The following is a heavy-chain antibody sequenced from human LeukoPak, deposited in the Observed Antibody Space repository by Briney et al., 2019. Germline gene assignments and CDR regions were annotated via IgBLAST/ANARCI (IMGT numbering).Heavy chain of an antibody. CDR1: GFTFSNYN. V-gene: IGHV3-21*01. D-gene: IGHD3-16*01. CDR2: ISSSSSYFI. J-gene: IGHJ3*02. CDR3: ARDYAEGFDI. Sequence: RTGGSLRLSCVASGFTFSNYNMNWVRQAPGKGLEWVSWISSSSSYFINYADSLKGRFTIARDNAKNTLYLQMNSLRAEDTAVYYCARDYAEGFDIWGQGTMVTVSA.